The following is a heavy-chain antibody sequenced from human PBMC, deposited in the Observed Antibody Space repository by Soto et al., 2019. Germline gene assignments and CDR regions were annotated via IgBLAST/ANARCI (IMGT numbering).Heavy chain of an antibody. CDR3: ARSQTTVTSYDY. J-gene: IGHJ4*02. V-gene: IGHV4-59*08. CDR1: GGSISSYY. CDR2: IYYSGST. Sequence: SETLSLTCTVSGGSISSYYWSWIRQPPGKGLEWIGYIYYSGSTNYNPSLKSRVTISVDTSKNQFSLKLNSMTAADTAVYYCARSQTTVTSYDYWGQGTLVTVS. D-gene: IGHD4-17*01.